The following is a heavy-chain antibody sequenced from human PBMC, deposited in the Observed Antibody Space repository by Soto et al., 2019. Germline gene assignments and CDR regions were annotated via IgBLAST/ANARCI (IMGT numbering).Heavy chain of an antibody. D-gene: IGHD3-22*01. CDR2: ISGSGGST. V-gene: IGHV3-23*01. CDR3: AKRNGIYYDSSGHLDY. CDR1: GFTFSSYA. J-gene: IGHJ4*02. Sequence: EVQLLESGGGLVQPGGSLRLSCAASGFTFSSYAMSWVRQAPGKGLEWVSAISGSGGSTYYADSVKGRFTISSDNSKNTLYLRMNRLRAEDTAVYYCAKRNGIYYDSSGHLDYWGQGHLVTVSS.